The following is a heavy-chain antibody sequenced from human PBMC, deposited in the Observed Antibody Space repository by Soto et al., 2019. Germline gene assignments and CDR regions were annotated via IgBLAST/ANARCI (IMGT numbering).Heavy chain of an antibody. Sequence: QVQLVESGGGVVQPGRSLRLSCAASGFTFSTYAMHWVLQAPGKGLEWVAVISYDGSDKYYADYVKGRFTISRDNSKNTLYLQMNSLRAEDTAVYYCARSSGWMNFDYWGQGTLVTVSS. CDR2: ISYDGSDK. V-gene: IGHV3-30-3*01. D-gene: IGHD6-19*01. J-gene: IGHJ4*02. CDR1: GFTFSTYA. CDR3: ARSSGWMNFDY.